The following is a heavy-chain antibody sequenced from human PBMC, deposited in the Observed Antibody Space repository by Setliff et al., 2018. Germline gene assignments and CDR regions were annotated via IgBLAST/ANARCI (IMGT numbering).Heavy chain of an antibody. CDR2: IYYSGSP. V-gene: IGHV4-59*11. D-gene: IGHD3-3*01. CDR1: GGSISSHY. CDR3: ARESDDFWSGYYFDS. J-gene: IGHJ4*02. Sequence: TLSLTCTVSGGSISSHYWSWVRQPPGKGLEWIGYIYYSGSPNYNPSLKSRVTISLDTSKNQFSLKLSSVTAADTAVYYCARESDDFWSGYYFDSWGQGTLVTVSS.